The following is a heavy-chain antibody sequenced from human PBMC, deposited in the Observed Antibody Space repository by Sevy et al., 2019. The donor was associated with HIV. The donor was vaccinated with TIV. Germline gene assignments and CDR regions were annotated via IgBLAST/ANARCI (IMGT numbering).Heavy chain of an antibody. CDR1: GGSISNYY. Sequence: SETLSLTCTVSGGSISNYYWSWIRQPPGKGLEWIGYIYYSGSTNYNPSLKSRVTISVDTSKNQFSLKVSSVTAADTAVYYCARSMMGYHSFFDYWGQGTLVTVSS. CDR3: ARSMMGYHSFFDY. D-gene: IGHD5-12*01. CDR2: IYYSGST. V-gene: IGHV4-59*01. J-gene: IGHJ4*02.